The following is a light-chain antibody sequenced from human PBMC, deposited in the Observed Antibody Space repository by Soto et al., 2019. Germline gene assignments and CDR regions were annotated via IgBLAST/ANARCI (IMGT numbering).Light chain of an antibody. V-gene: IGKV1-9*01. Sequence: DIQLTQSPSFLSASVGDRVTITCRASQGISSFLAWYQEKPGEAPKLLIYDASTLQSGVPSRFSGSGSGTEFTLTISSLQPGDFATYYCQQLDSYPITFGQGTRLEIK. CDR1: QGISSF. J-gene: IGKJ5*01. CDR2: DAS. CDR3: QQLDSYPIT.